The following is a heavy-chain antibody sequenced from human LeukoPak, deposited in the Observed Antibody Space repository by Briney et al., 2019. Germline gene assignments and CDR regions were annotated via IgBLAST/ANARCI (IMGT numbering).Heavy chain of an antibody. CDR3: ARDLRETDAFDI. CDR2: IYGGGST. J-gene: IGHJ3*02. D-gene: IGHD1-26*01. CDR1: GFTVSSNY. Sequence: GGSLRLSCAASGFTVSSNYMSWVRQAPGKGLEWVSVIYGGGSTYYADSVKGRFTISRDNSKNTLYLQMNSLRAEDTAVYYCARDLRETDAFDIWGQGTMVTVSS. V-gene: IGHV3-66*01.